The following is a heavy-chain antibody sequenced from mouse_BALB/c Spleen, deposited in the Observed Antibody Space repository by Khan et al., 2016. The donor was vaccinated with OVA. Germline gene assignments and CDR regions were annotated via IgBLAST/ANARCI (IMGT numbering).Heavy chain of an antibody. V-gene: IGHV5-9-3*01. Sequence: EVQGVESGGGLVKPGGSLKLSCVASGFTFSTFAMSWVRQTPEKRLEWVATINSDGDYTYYPDNVTGRFTISRDNAKNTLYLQINSLRSEDTAMYYCARSPYGIFAYWGQGTLVTVSA. D-gene: IGHD2-1*01. J-gene: IGHJ3*01. CDR2: INSDGDYT. CDR3: ARSPYGIFAY. CDR1: GFTFSTFA.